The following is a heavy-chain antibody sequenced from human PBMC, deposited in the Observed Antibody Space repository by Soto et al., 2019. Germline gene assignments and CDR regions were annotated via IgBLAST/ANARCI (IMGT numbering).Heavy chain of an antibody. Sequence: ASVKVSCKASGYTFTSYYMHWVRQAPGQGLEWMGIINPSGGSTSYAQKFQGRVTMTRDTSTSTVYMELSSLRSEDTAVYYCARASPGIAAAGATPGEFDYWGQGTLVTVSS. CDR3: ARASPGIAAAGATPGEFDY. V-gene: IGHV1-46*01. CDR1: GYTFTSYY. CDR2: INPSGGST. D-gene: IGHD6-13*01. J-gene: IGHJ4*02.